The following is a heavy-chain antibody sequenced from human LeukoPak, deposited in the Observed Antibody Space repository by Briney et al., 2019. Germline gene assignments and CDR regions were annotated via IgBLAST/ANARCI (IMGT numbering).Heavy chain of an antibody. CDR3: ARESYYDFWSGYYAVLNYYMDV. V-gene: IGHV1-24*01. CDR1: GYTLTELS. Sequence: ASVKVSCKVSGYTLTELSMHWVRQAPGKGLEWMGSFDPEDGETIYAQKFQGRVTMTEGTSTDTAYMELSSLRSEDTAVYYCARESYYDFWSGYYAVLNYYMDVWGKGTTVTVSS. D-gene: IGHD3-3*01. J-gene: IGHJ6*03. CDR2: FDPEDGET.